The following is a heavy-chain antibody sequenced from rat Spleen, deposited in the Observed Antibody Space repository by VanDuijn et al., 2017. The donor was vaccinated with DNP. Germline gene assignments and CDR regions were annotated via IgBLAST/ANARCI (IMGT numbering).Heavy chain of an antibody. CDR3: TTNRLPASPGDSRTTNPWFAS. CDR1: GFSLNSYS. Sequence: QVQLKESGPGLVRPSETLSLTCTVSGFSLNSYSVNWVRQPSGKGPEWMGRMWYDGDTAYISALKSPLSISRDTSKNQVFLKMNSLQTTTTGTEPCTTNRLPASPGDSRTTNPWFASRGQGTLDHVSS. J-gene: IGHJ3*01. CDR2: MWYDGDT. D-gene: IGHD1-4*01. V-gene: IGHV2-34*01.